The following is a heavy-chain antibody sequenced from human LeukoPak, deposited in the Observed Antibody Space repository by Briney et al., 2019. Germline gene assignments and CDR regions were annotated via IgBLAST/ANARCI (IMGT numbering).Heavy chain of an antibody. CDR1: GFSFSNYA. Sequence: PGGSLRLSCAASGFSFSNYAMSWVRQAPGKGLEWVTGISVTGGTTNYADSVKGRSTISRDNSKNTLHLQIISLGAEDTAIYYCAKHQSTYYYYYDMDVWGQGTTVIVSS. CDR2: ISVTGGTT. D-gene: IGHD5/OR15-5a*01. V-gene: IGHV3-23*01. CDR3: AKHQSTYYYYYDMDV. J-gene: IGHJ6*02.